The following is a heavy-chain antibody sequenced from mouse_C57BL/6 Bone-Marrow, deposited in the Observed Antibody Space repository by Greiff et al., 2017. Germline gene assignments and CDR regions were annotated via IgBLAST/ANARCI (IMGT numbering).Heavy chain of an antibody. CDR2: IDPETGGT. Sequence: VQLQQSGAELVRPGASVTLSCKASGYTFTDYEMHWVKQTPVRGLEWIGAIDPETGGTAYNQKFKGKAILTADKSSSTAYMELRSLTSEDSAVYYCTSDGDYWGQGTTLTVSS. CDR3: TSDGDY. CDR1: GYTFTDYE. V-gene: IGHV1-15*01. J-gene: IGHJ2*01.